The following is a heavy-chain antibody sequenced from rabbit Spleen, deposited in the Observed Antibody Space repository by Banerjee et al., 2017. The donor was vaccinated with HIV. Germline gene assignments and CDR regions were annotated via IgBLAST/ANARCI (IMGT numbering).Heavy chain of an antibody. CDR3: ARDLASVVGWNFNL. CDR2: INASTGKP. CDR1: GFSFGDRDV. V-gene: IGHV1S45*01. D-gene: IGHD3-1*01. J-gene: IGHJ4*01. Sequence: QEQLVESGGGLVQPTGSLTLTCKASGFSFGDRDVMCWVRQAPGKGLEWIACINASTGKPVYATWASGRFTISRTSSTTVTLRMTSLTAADTATYFCARDLASVVGWNFNLWGQGTLVTVS.